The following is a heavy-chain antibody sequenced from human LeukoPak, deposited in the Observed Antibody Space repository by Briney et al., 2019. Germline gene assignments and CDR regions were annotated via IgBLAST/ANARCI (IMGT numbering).Heavy chain of an antibody. CDR3: AKEAYIEMATITPDY. CDR2: IWYDGSNK. D-gene: IGHD5-24*01. Sequence: GRSLRLSCAASGFTFSSYGVHWVRQAPGKGLEWVAVIWYDGSNKYYADSVKGRFTISRDNSKNTLYLQMNSLRAEDTAVYYCAKEAYIEMATITPDYWGQGTLVTVSS. CDR1: GFTFSSYG. J-gene: IGHJ4*02. V-gene: IGHV3-33*06.